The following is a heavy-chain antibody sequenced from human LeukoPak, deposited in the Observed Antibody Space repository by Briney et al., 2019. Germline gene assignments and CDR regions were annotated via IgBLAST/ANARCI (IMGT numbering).Heavy chain of an antibody. CDR3: AGHRDYVPDI. CDR2: IYPGDSDT. J-gene: IGHJ3*02. Sequence: GESLKISCKGSGSPFTSYWSGGGRQRPGKGLEWMGIIYPGDSDTRYSRSCQGQVTISADMSIGTAYLQWSSLKASDTAMYYCAGHRDYVPDIWGQGTMVTVSS. V-gene: IGHV5-51*01. CDR1: GSPFTSYW. D-gene: IGHD3-16*01.